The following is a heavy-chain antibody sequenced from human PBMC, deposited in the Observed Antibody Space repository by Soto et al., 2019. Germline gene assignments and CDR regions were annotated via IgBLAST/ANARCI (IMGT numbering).Heavy chain of an antibody. CDR2: ITYDGSNK. D-gene: IGHD1-7*01. V-gene: IGHV3-30*18. J-gene: IGHJ4*02. CDR3: AKDRVGGTFYTPLGF. Sequence: GGSLRLSCQASGVNVDNYGMHWVRQAPGKGLEWVAVITYDGSNKYYADSVKGRFTISRDNSKNTLSLHLNTLKPEDTAVYHCAKDRVGGTFYTPLGFWGQGTLVTVSS. CDR1: GVNVDNYG.